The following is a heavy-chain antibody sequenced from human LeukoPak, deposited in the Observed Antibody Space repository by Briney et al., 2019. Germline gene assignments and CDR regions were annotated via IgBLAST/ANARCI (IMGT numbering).Heavy chain of an antibody. Sequence: ASVKVSCKASGYTFTGYYMHWVRQAPGQGLEWMGRINPNSGGTNYAQKFQGRITMTRDTSISTAYMELSRLRSDDTAVYYCARVGGIVVVPAAMAPDDAFDIWGQGTMVTVSS. J-gene: IGHJ3*02. CDR3: ARVGGIVVVPAAMAPDDAFDI. V-gene: IGHV1-2*06. D-gene: IGHD2-2*01. CDR2: INPNSGGT. CDR1: GYTFTGYY.